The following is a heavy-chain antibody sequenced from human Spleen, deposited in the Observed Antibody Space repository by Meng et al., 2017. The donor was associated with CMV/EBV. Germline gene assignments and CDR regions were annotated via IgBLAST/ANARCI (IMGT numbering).Heavy chain of an antibody. CDR3: AREVHIYYYYYGMDV. Sequence: GESLKISCAASGFTFSSYAMHWVCQAPGKGLEWVAVISYDGSNKYYADSVKGRFTISRDNSKNTLYLQMNSLRAEDTAVYYCAREVHIYYYYYGMDVWGQGTTVTVSS. D-gene: IGHD1-1*01. J-gene: IGHJ6*02. CDR1: GFTFSSYA. CDR2: ISYDGSNK. V-gene: IGHV3-30*04.